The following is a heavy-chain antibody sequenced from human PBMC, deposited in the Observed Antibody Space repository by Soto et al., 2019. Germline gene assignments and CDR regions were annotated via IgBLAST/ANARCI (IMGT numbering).Heavy chain of an antibody. D-gene: IGHD1-26*01. CDR3: ARDRYSGSYLRSYYYYGMDV. CDR2: INPNSGGT. J-gene: IGHJ6*02. V-gene: IGHV1-2*02. CDR1: GYTFTGYY. Sequence: SVKVSCKASGYTFTGYYMHWVRQAPGQGLEWMGWINPNSGGTNYAQKFQGRVTMTRDTSISTAYMELSRLRSDDTAVYYCARDRYSGSYLRSYYYYGMDVWGQGTTVTVSS.